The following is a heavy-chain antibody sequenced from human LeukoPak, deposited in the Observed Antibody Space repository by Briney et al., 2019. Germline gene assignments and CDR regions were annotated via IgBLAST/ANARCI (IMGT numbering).Heavy chain of an antibody. CDR2: IYYSGST. CDR1: GGSISSYY. D-gene: IGHD3/OR15-3a*01. CDR3: ARDLDSYFDY. J-gene: IGHJ4*02. Sequence: SETLPLTCTVSGGSISSYYWSWIRQPPGKGLEWIGYIYYSGSTNYNPSLKSRVTISVGTSKNQFSLKLSSVTAADTAVYYCARDLDSYFDYWGQGTLVTVSS. V-gene: IGHV4-59*01.